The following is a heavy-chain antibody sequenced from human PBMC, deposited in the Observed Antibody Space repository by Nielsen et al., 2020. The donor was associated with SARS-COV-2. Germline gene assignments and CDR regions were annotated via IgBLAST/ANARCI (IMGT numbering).Heavy chain of an antibody. D-gene: IGHD5-18*01. CDR3: ARDAGYSYGNDAFDI. V-gene: IGHV4-61*01. Sequence: SETLSLTCAVSGGSISSSNWWSWIRQPPGKGLEWIGYIYYSGSTNYNPSLKSRVTISVDTSKNQFSLKLSSVTAADTAEYYCARDAGYSYGNDAFDIWGQGTMVTVSS. CDR2: IYYSGST. CDR1: GGSISSSNW. J-gene: IGHJ3*02.